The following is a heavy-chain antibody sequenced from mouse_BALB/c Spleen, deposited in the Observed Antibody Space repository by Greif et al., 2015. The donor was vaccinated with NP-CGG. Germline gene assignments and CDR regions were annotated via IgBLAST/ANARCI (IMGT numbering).Heavy chain of an antibody. D-gene: IGHD2-3*01. Sequence: EVNVVESGGGLVQPGGSRKLSCAASGFTFSSFGMHWVRQAPEKGLEWVAYISSGRSTIYYADTVKGRFTISRDNPKNTLFLQMTSLRSEDTAMYYCAREGDGYFYAMDYWGQGTSVTVSS. J-gene: IGHJ4*01. V-gene: IGHV5-17*02. CDR1: GFTFSSFG. CDR3: AREGDGYFYAMDY. CDR2: ISSGRSTI.